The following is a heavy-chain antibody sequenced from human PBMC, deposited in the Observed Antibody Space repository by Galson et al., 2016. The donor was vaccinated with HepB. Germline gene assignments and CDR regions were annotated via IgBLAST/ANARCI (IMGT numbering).Heavy chain of an antibody. CDR3: ARDLIAAAGRTSYYYYYMDV. J-gene: IGHJ6*03. Sequence: SLRLSCAASGFTFSYYSMNWVRQAPGKGLEWVSSISSSSSDIYYADSAKGRFTISRDNAKNSLYLQMNSLRAEDTAVYYCARDLIAAAGRTSYYYYYMDVWGKGTTVTVSS. CDR2: ISSSSSDI. CDR1: GFTFSYYS. D-gene: IGHD6-13*01. V-gene: IGHV3-21*01.